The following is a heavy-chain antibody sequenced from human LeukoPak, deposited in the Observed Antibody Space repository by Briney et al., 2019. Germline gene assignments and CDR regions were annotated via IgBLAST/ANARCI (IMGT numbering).Heavy chain of an antibody. J-gene: IGHJ4*02. CDR2: IYSSGNT. Sequence: SETLSLTCAVYGGSFSSYYWNWIRQTPGKGLEWIGSIYSSGNTNYNPSLKSRVTISVDMSKNQFSLMLTSVTAADTAVYYCARGVVITGLDYWGQGTLVTVSS. D-gene: IGHD3-3*01. V-gene: IGHV4-59*01. CDR3: ARGVVITGLDY. CDR1: GGSFSSYY.